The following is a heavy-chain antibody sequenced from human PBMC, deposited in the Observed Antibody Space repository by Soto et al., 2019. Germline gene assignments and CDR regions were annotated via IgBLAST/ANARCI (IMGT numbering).Heavy chain of an antibody. V-gene: IGHV3-74*01. CDR1: GFTFTKYW. CDR3: ASNYDYWTAYYSDYYGMDV. Sequence: EVQLVESGGGFVQPGGSLRLSCAASGFTFTKYWMHWVRQAPGKGLVWVSRINSDGTNTTYADSVKGRFTISRDNAKNTLYLQMNSLRAKDTAVYYCASNYDYWTAYYSDYYGMDVWGQGTTVTVSS. J-gene: IGHJ6*02. D-gene: IGHD3-3*01. CDR2: INSDGTNT.